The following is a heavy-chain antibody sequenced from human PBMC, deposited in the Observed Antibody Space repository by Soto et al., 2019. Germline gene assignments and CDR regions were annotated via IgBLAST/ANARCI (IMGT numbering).Heavy chain of an antibody. CDR1: GFTFSSYS. D-gene: IGHD2-2*01. J-gene: IGHJ6*02. V-gene: IGHV3-21*01. CDR3: ARGDVLDILVVPAALVDSSSLGGMDV. CDR2: ISSSSSYI. Sequence: EVQLVESGGGLVKPGGSLRLSCAASGFTFSSYSMNWVRQAPGKGLEWVSSISSSSSYIYYADSVKGRFTISRDNAKNSLYLLMNSLRAEDTAVYYCARGDVLDILVVPAALVDSSSLGGMDVWGQGTTVTVSS.